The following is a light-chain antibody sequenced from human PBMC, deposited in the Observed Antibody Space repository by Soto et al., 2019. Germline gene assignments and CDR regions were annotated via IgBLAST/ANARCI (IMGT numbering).Light chain of an antibody. J-gene: IGKJ2*01. CDR1: QSVSSSY. Sequence: EIVLTQSPGTLSLSPGERATLSCRASQSVSSSYLAWYQQKPGQTPRLLIYGASSKATGIPDGFSGSGSGTDFTLTISRLEPEDFAVYYCQQFGNSPYTCGQGTKLDIK. CDR2: GAS. CDR3: QQFGNSPYT. V-gene: IGKV3-20*01.